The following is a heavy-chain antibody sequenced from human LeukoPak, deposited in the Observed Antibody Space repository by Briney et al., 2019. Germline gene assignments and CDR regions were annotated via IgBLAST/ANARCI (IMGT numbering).Heavy chain of an antibody. D-gene: IGHD6-13*01. CDR2: IYYSGTS. Sequence: PSETLSLTCTVSGGSITWSSYYWGWIRQPPGKGLEWIGSIYYSGTSYYNPSLRSRVTISVDTSKNQFSLKLSSVTAADTAVYYCARHPHSSSWYYFDYWGQGTLVTVSS. CDR1: GGSITWSSYY. V-gene: IGHV4-39*01. CDR3: ARHPHSSSWYYFDY. J-gene: IGHJ4*02.